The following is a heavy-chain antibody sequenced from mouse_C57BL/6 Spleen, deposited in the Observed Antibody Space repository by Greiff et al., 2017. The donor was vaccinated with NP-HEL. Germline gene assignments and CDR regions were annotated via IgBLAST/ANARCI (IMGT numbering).Heavy chain of an antibody. V-gene: IGHV14-3*01. CDR2: IDPANGNT. J-gene: IGHJ4*01. D-gene: IGHD2-4*01. Sequence: EVQLQQSVAELVRPGASVKLSCTASGFNIKNTYMHWVKQRPEQGLEWIGRIDPANGNTKYAPKFQGKATITADTSSNTAYLQLSSLTSEDTAIYYCASALIDYDYDGYAMDYWGQGTSVTVSS. CDR3: ASALIDYDYDGYAMDY. CDR1: GFNIKNTY.